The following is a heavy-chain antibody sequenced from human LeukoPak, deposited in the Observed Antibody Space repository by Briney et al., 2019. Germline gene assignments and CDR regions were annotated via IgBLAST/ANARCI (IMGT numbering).Heavy chain of an antibody. CDR1: GYTFTSYG. CDR2: ISAYNGNT. V-gene: IGHV1-18*01. D-gene: IGHD3-16*02. J-gene: IGHJ4*02. Sequence: EASVKVSCTASGYTFTSYGISWVRQAPGQGLEWMGWISAYNGNTNYAQKFQGRVTMTTDTSTSTAYMELRSLRSDDTAVYYCARVADVYDYVWGSYRRRRAFDYWGQGTLVTVSS. CDR3: ARVADVYDYVWGSYRRRRAFDY.